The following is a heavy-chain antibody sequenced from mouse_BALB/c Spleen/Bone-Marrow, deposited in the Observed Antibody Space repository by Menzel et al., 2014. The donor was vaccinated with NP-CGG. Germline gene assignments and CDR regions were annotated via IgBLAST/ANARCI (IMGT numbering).Heavy chain of an antibody. D-gene: IGHD2-3*01. CDR1: GYTFTSYW. CDR2: IDPSDSET. J-gene: IGHJ4*01. Sequence: QVQLKESGAELVKPGAPVKLPCKASGYTFTSYWMNWVKQRPGRGLEWIGRIDPSDSETHYNQKFEDKATLTVDKSSSTAYIQLSSLTSEDSAVYYCARALGDGYYYAMDYWGQGTSVTVSS. V-gene: IGHV1-69*02. CDR3: ARALGDGYYYAMDY.